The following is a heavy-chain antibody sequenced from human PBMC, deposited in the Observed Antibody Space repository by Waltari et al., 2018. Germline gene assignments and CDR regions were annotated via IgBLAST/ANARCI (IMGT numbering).Heavy chain of an antibody. CDR1: GGSISSGSYY. CDR2: IYTSGST. J-gene: IGHJ4*02. V-gene: IGHV4-61*02. Sequence: QVQLQESGPGLVKPSQTLSLTCTVSGGSISSGSYYWSWIRQPAGTGLEWIGRIYTSGSTKYNPSRKSRVTISVDTSKNQCSLKLSSVTAADTAVYYWAGGKAKDYYDSSVEVPQWPPLIDYWGQGTLVTVSS. D-gene: IGHD3-22*01. CDR3: AGGKAKDYYDSSVEVPQWPPLIDY.